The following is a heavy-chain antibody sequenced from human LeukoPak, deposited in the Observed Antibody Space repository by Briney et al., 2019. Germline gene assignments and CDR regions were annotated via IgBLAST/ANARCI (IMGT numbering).Heavy chain of an antibody. J-gene: IGHJ4*02. V-gene: IGHV4-59*01. Sequence: SETLSLTCTVPGGSISSYYWSWIRQPPGKGLEWIGYIYYSGSTNYNPSLKSRVTISVDTSKNQFSLKLSSVTAADTAVYYCATGSLWFGEFGYWGQGTLVTVSS. D-gene: IGHD3-10*01. CDR2: IYYSGST. CDR3: ATGSLWFGEFGY. CDR1: GGSISSYY.